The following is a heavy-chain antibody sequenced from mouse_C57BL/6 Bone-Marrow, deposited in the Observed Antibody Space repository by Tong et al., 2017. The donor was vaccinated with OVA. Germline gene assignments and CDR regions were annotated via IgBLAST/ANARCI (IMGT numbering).Heavy chain of an antibody. D-gene: IGHD2-1*01. J-gene: IGHJ3*01. CDR2: INPNNGGT. CDR1: GYSFTGYY. CDR3: AIGPRSTMVTTTPWFAY. V-gene: IGHV1-18*01. Sequence: EVQLQESRPELVKPGASVKISCKASGYSFTGYYMHWVKQSHGKSLEWIGDINPNNGGTIYNQKFKGKATLTVDKSSSTAYMELRSLTSEDTAVYYCAIGPRSTMVTTTPWFAYWGQGTLVTVSA.